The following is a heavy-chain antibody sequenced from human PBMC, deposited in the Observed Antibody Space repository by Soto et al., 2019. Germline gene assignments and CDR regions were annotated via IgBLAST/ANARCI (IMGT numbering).Heavy chain of an antibody. CDR2: ISSDGHHQ. D-gene: IGHD3-16*01. CDR3: SRGTYYPQSSALQADY. Sequence: PGGSLRLSCATSGFSFNDYAMYWVRHAPGQGLEWVAIISSDGHHQFYLDNLRGRFTVSRDKSKNTLYLQMNSLRPEDTAVYYCSRGTYYPQSSALQADYWGAGTVVTVS. V-gene: IGHV3-30*03. CDR1: GFSFNDYA. J-gene: IGHJ4*02.